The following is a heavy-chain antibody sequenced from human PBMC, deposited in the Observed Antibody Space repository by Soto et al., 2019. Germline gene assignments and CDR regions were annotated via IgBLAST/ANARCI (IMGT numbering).Heavy chain of an antibody. CDR1: GGSFSGYY. CDR3: ARGGDCSSTSCPSVFFYFDY. Sequence: PSETLSLTCAVYGGSFSGYYWSWIRQPPGKGLEWIGEINHSGSTNYNPSLKSRVTISVDTSKNQFSLKLSSVTAADTAVYYCARGGDCSSTSCPSVFFYFDYWGQGTLVTVSS. D-gene: IGHD2-2*01. V-gene: IGHV4-34*01. CDR2: INHSGST. J-gene: IGHJ4*02.